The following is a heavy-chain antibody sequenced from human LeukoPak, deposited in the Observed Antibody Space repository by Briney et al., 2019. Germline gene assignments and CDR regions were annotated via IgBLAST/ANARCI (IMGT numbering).Heavy chain of an antibody. V-gene: IGHV1-18*01. J-gene: IGHJ4*02. D-gene: IGHD5-24*01. CDR1: GYSFTSYG. Sequence: ASVKVSCKAVGYSFTSYGVVWVRQAPGQGLEWMAWISGSNGDTNSAQKIQGRVTLTTDTSTSTAYMELMSLRSDDTAAYFCARGPRRWLQLTYFDYWGQGTLVTVSS. CDR2: ISGSNGDT. CDR3: ARGPRRWLQLTYFDY.